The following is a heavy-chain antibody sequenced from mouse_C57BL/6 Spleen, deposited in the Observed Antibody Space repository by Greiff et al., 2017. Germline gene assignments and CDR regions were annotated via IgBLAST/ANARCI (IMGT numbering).Heavy chain of an antibody. Sequence: VQLQQSGAELVKPGASVKISCKASGYAFSSYWMNWVKQRPGKGLEWIGQIYPGDGDTNYNGKFKGKATLTADKSSSTAYMQLSSLTSEDSAVYFCARSYSGYWYFDVWGTGTTVTVSS. V-gene: IGHV1-80*01. CDR3: ARSYSGYWYFDV. J-gene: IGHJ1*03. CDR1: GYAFSSYW. CDR2: IYPGDGDT. D-gene: IGHD2-12*01.